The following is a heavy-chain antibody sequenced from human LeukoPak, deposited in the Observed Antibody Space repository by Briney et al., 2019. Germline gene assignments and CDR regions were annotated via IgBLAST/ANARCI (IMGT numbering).Heavy chain of an antibody. V-gene: IGHV3-23*01. CDR3: AKRTSGSSLYSSDY. D-gene: IGHD6-13*01. CDR2: MSGDATST. CDR1: GFTFSSFA. J-gene: IGHJ4*02. Sequence: GGSLRLSCAASGFTFSSFAMNWVRQAPGKGLEWVSTMSGDATSTYYADSVKGRFTISRDNSKNTLYLQMNSLRAEDTAVYYCAKRTSGSSLYSSDYWGQGTLVTVSS.